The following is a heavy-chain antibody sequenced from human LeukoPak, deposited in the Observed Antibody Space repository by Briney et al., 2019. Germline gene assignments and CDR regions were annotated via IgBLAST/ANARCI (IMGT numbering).Heavy chain of an antibody. D-gene: IGHD3-10*01. CDR3: VKGDYYGLGTIIVL. CDR2: INPTGDST. Sequence: ASVKVSCKASGYTFTSYYMHWVRQAPGQGLEWMGLINPTGDSTGYAQKFQGRVTMTRDTSISTAYMELTSLRSDDTAVYYCVKGDYYGLGTIIVLWGQGTLVTVSS. V-gene: IGHV1-2*06. J-gene: IGHJ4*02. CDR1: GYTFTSYY.